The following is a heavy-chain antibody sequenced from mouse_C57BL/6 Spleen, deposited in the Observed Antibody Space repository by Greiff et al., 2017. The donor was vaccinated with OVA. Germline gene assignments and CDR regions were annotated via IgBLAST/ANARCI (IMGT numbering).Heavy chain of an antibody. J-gene: IGHJ1*03. CDR1: GYTFTSYW. CDR3: ASRSLVTTVVEGYFDV. CDR2: IDPNSGGT. D-gene: IGHD1-1*01. V-gene: IGHV1-72*01. Sequence: VQLQQPGAELVKPGASVKLSCKASGYTFTSYWMHWVKQRPGRGLEWIGRIDPNSGGTKYNEKFKSKATLTVDKPSSTAYMQLSSLTSEDSAVYYCASRSLVTTVVEGYFDVWGTGTTVTVSS.